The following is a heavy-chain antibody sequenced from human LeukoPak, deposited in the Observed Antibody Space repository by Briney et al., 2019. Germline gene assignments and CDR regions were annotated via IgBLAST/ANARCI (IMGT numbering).Heavy chain of an antibody. CDR2: IKQDGSEK. Sequence: GGSLRLSCAASGFTFSSYWMSWVRQAPGKGLEWVANIKQDGSEKYYVDSVKGRFTISRDNAKNSLYLQMNSLRAEDTAVYYCASEWELRHDAFDIWGQGTMVTVSS. D-gene: IGHD1-26*01. V-gene: IGHV3-7*01. CDR3: ASEWELRHDAFDI. CDR1: GFTFSSYW. J-gene: IGHJ3*02.